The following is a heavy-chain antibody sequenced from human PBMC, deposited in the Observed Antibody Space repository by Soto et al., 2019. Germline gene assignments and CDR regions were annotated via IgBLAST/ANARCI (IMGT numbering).Heavy chain of an antibody. D-gene: IGHD3-10*01. CDR2: IYYSGSA. CDR3: ARGVGFGYYYYHMDL. CDR1: GDSVTSVSDY. V-gene: IGHV4-61*01. J-gene: IGHJ6*02. Sequence: TCTVSGDSVTSVSDYWSWIRQPPGKGLEWIGYIYYSGSADYNPSLGSRVTISIDTSKNQFSLKLTSVTAADTAVYYCARGVGFGYYYYHMDLWGQGTTVTVSS.